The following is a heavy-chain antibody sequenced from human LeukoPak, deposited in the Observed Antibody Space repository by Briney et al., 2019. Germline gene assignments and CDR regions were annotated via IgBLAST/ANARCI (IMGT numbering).Heavy chain of an antibody. J-gene: IGHJ6*02. CDR1: GFTFSSYA. D-gene: IGHD2-21*02. V-gene: IGHV3-23*01. Sequence: GGSLRLSCAASGFTFSSYAMSWVRQAPGKGLEWVSAISGSGGSTYYADSVKGRFTISRDNAKNLLYLQMNSLRAEDTAVYYCALVTGTYYYYGMDVWGQGTTVTVSS. CDR3: ALVTGTYYYYGMDV. CDR2: ISGSGGST.